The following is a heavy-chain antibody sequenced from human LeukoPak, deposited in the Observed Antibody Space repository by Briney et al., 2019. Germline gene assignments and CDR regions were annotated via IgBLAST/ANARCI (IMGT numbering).Heavy chain of an antibody. Sequence: GGSLRLSCAASGFTFSSYSMNWVRQAPGKGLEWVSYISSSSSTIYYADSVKGRFTISRDNAKNSLYLQMNSLRAEDTAVYYCARDRNPSGGRRVAFDIWGQGTMVTVSS. CDR1: GFTFSSYS. CDR2: ISSSSSTI. V-gene: IGHV3-48*04. D-gene: IGHD1-26*01. CDR3: ARDRNPSGGRRVAFDI. J-gene: IGHJ3*02.